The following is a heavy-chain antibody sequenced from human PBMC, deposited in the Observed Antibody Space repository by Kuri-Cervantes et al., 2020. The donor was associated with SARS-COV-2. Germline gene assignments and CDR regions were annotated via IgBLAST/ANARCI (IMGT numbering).Heavy chain of an antibody. CDR1: GFIFSGYC. V-gene: IGHV3-7*03. CDR2: IKQDGSEE. J-gene: IGHJ3*01. Sequence: GESLKISCAASGFIFSGYCMTWVRQAPGKGLEWVANIKQDGSEEYYVDSVKGRFTISRDNAKNSLYLQMNSLRAEDTAVYYCAREDSGTNDALDFWGQGATVTVSS. D-gene: IGHD3-10*01. CDR3: AREDSGTNDALDF.